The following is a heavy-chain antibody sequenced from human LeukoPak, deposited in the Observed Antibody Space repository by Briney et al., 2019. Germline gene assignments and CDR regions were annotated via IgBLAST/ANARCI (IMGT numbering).Heavy chain of an antibody. J-gene: IGHJ4*02. CDR3: ARVGGYSSGPHDY. CDR2: ISYDGSNK. CDR1: GFTFSSYA. Sequence: GGSLRLSCAASGFTFSSYAMHWVRQAPGKGLEWVAVISYDGSNKYYVDSVKGRFTISRDNSKNTLYLQMNSLRAEDTAVYSCARVGGYSSGPHDYWGQGPLVTVSS. V-gene: IGHV3-30*04. D-gene: IGHD3-22*01.